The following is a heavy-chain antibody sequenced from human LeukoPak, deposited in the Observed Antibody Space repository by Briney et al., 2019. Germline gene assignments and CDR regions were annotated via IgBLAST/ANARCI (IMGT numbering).Heavy chain of an antibody. D-gene: IGHD6-13*01. V-gene: IGHV1-3*01. J-gene: IGHJ4*02. Sequence: GASVKVSCKASGYTFINYAINWGRQAPGQRPEWIGWINAGNGNTEYSQKFQGRVTITRDTSASTAYMELSSLTSEDTGIYYCARGPRAAADDYWGQGTLVTVSS. CDR1: GYTFINYA. CDR2: INAGNGNT. CDR3: ARGPRAAADDY.